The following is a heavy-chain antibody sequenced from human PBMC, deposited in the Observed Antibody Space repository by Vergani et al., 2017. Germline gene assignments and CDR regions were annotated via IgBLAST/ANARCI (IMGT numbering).Heavy chain of an antibody. CDR1: GGTFSSYA. D-gene: IGHD5-12*01. Sequence: QVQLVQSGAEVKKPGSSVKVSCKASGGTFSSYAISWVRQAPGQGLEWMGGIIPIFGTANYAQKFQGRVIITADKSTSTAYMELSSLRSEDTAVYYCASRQSGYDSDAFDIWGQGTMVTVSS. J-gene: IGHJ3*02. CDR2: IIPIFGTA. V-gene: IGHV1-69*06. CDR3: ASRQSGYDSDAFDI.